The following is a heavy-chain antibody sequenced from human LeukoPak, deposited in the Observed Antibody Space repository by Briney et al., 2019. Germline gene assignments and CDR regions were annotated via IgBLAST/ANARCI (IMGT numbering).Heavy chain of an antibody. D-gene: IGHD2-15*01. Sequence: ASVKVSCKASGYTFTSYAMHWVRQAPGQRLEWMGWINAGNGNTKYSQKFQGRVTITADESTSTAYMELSSLRSEDTAVYYCARDQSSPLTPYYYYGMDVWGQGTTVTVSS. CDR1: GYTFTSYA. J-gene: IGHJ6*02. V-gene: IGHV1-3*01. CDR2: INAGNGNT. CDR3: ARDQSSPLTPYYYYGMDV.